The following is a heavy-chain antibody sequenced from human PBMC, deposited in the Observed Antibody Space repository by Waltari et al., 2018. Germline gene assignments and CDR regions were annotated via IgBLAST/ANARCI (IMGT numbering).Heavy chain of an antibody. J-gene: IGHJ2*01. D-gene: IGHD6-13*01. CDR1: GGTFSSYA. CDR3: ARAALGIAAARWYFDL. Sequence: QVQLVQSGAEVKKPGSSVKVSCKASGGTFSSYAIIWVRQAPGQGLEWMGGIIPIFGTANYAQKFQGRVTITADESTSTAYMELSSPRSEDTAVYYCARAALGIAAARWYFDLWGRGTLVTVSS. CDR2: IIPIFGTA. V-gene: IGHV1-69*13.